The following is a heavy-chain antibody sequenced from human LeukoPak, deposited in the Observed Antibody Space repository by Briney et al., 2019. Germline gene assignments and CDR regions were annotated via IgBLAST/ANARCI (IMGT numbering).Heavy chain of an antibody. CDR1: GFTFSSYA. V-gene: IGHV3-23*01. J-gene: IGHJ3*02. Sequence: GGSLRLSCAASGFTFSSYAMSWVRQAPGKGLEWVSAISGSGGSTYYADSVKGRFIISRDNSKNTLYLQMNSLRAEDTAVYYCAKSIGRASGQSGFDIWGQGTMVTVSS. CDR3: AKSIGRASGQSGFDI. D-gene: IGHD1-26*01. CDR2: ISGSGGST.